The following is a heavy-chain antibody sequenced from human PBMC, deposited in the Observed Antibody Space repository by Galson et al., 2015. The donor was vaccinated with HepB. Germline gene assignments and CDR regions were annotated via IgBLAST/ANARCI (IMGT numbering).Heavy chain of an antibody. CDR3: AREGDQLLYTGQWSIDV. Sequence: SVKVSCKASGGTFSSYPISWVRQAPGQGLEWMGGIIPMFRRANYAQKFQGRVTFTADESTSTAYMELSSLRSEDTAVYYCAREGDQLLYTGQWSIDVWGQGTTVTVSS. D-gene: IGHD2-2*02. V-gene: IGHV1-69*13. CDR2: IIPMFRRA. CDR1: GGTFSSYP. J-gene: IGHJ6*02.